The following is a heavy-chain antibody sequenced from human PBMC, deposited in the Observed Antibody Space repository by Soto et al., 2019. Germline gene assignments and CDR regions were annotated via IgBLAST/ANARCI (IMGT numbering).Heavy chain of an antibody. CDR3: AKDLESSGWYSSGMDV. CDR2: ISGSGGST. V-gene: IGHV3-23*01. CDR1: GFTFSSYA. J-gene: IGHJ6*02. Sequence: GGSLRLSCAASGFTFSSYAMSWVRQAPGKGLEWVSAISGSGGSTYYADSVKGRFTISRDNSKNTLYLQMSSLRAEDTAVYYCAKDLESSGWYSSGMDVWGQGTTVTVSS. D-gene: IGHD6-19*01.